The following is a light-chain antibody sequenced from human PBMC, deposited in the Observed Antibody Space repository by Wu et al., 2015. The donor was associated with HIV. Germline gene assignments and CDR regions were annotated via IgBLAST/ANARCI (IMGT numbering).Light chain of an antibody. Sequence: EIVMTQFPATLSVSPGERATLSCRASQSVSSNLAWYQQKPGQAPRLLIYGASTRATSIPARFSGSGSGTEFTLTISSMQSEDFAVYYCQQYNNWPPWTFGQGTKVEIK. J-gene: IGKJ1*01. V-gene: IGKV3-15*01. CDR3: QQYNNWPPWT. CDR1: QSVSSN. CDR2: GAS.